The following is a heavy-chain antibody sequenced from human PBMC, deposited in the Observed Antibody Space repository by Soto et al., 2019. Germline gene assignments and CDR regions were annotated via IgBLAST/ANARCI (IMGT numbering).Heavy chain of an antibody. CDR2: INHSGST. V-gene: IGHV4-34*01. J-gene: IGHJ4*02. CDR3: AIAQQRRYSYGHFHY. CDR1: GGSFSRYY. D-gene: IGHD5-18*01. Sequence: SETLSLGCAVYGGSFSRYYWSWIRQPPGKGREWIGEINHSGSTNYNPSLKSRVTISVDTSKNQFSLKLSSVTAADTAVYYCAIAQQRRYSYGHFHYRGQAPLVTISA.